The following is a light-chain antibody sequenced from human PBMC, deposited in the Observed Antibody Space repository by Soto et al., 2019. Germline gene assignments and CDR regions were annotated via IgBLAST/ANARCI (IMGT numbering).Light chain of an antibody. J-gene: IGKJ1*01. V-gene: IGKV1-5*03. CDR3: QQYNGYRTWT. CDR2: KAS. Sequence: DIQMTQSPSTLSASVGDRFTITFRSSQSISVWLAWYQQKAGKAPNLLIYKASRLESGVPSRFSGSGSETEFTLTISGLQPGDSATYYCQQYNGYRTWTFGQGTKVDI. CDR1: QSISVW.